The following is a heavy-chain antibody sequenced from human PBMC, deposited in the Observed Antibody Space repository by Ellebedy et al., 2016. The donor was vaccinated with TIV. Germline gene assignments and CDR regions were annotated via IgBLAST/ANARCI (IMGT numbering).Heavy chain of an antibody. J-gene: IGHJ6*02. V-gene: IGHV1-69*04. D-gene: IGHD2-2*01. Sequence: SVKVSXXASGGTFSSYAISWVRQAPGQGLEWMGRIIPILGIANYAQKFQGRVTITADESTSTAYMELSSLRSEDTAVYYCAVGWHIVVVPAAWTGGPMNVWGQGTTVTVSS. CDR2: IIPILGIA. CDR3: AVGWHIVVVPAAWTGGPMNV. CDR1: GGTFSSYA.